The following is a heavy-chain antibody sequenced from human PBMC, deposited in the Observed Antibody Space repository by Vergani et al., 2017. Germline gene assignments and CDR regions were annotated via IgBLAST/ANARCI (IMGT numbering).Heavy chain of an antibody. J-gene: IGHJ5*02. CDR1: GGSISSYY. CDR2: IYYSGST. CDR3: ARARYGSRWYRNWFDP. Sequence: QVQLQESGPGLVKPSETLSLTCTVSGGSISSYYWSWIRQPPGKGLEWIGYIYYSGSTNYNPSLKSRVTISVDTSKNQFSLRLSSVTAADTAVYYCARARYGSRWYRNWFDPWGQGTLVTVSS. V-gene: IGHV4-59*01. D-gene: IGHD6-13*01.